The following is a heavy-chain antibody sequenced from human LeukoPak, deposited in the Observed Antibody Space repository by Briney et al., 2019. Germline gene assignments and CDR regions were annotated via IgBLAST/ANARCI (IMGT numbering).Heavy chain of an antibody. CDR2: ISAYNGNT. D-gene: IGHD4-17*01. Sequence: ASVKVSCKASGYTFTSYGISWVRQAPGQGLEWMGWISAYNGNTNYAQKLQGRVTMTTDTSTSTAYMELRSLRSDDTAVYYCARVKYGDYGSNWFDPWGQGTLVTVSS. CDR3: ARVKYGDYGSNWFDP. CDR1: GYTFTSYG. J-gene: IGHJ5*02. V-gene: IGHV1-18*01.